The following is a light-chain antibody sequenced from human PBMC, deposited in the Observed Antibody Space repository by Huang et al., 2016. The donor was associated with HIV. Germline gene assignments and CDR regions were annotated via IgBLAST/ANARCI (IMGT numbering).Light chain of an antibody. Sequence: DIQMTQSPSSLSASVGDRVTITCRASQNISSYVNWYQQKPGKAPKLLIYTASSLQSGVPSRFSGSGSGTDFTLAISSLQPEDFATYYCQQSYSIFRTFGQGTKVEIK. V-gene: IGKV1-39*01. CDR3: QQSYSIFRT. J-gene: IGKJ1*01. CDR1: QNISSY. CDR2: TAS.